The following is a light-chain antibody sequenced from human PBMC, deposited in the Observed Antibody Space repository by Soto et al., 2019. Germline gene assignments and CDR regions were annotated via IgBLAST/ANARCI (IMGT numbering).Light chain of an antibody. J-gene: IGKJ1*01. CDR1: QSVSSNY. V-gene: IGKV3-20*01. CDR2: GAS. CDR3: QQYDSSPRT. Sequence: EIVLTQSPGTLSLSPGETATLSCRASQSVSSNYLAWYQQKPGQAPRLLISGASNRATGIPDRFSGSGSGTDFTLTISRLEPEDFAVYYCQQYDSSPRTFGQGTKVEIK.